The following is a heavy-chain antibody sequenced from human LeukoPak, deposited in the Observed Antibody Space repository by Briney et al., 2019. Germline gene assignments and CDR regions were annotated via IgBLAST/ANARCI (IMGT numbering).Heavy chain of an antibody. V-gene: IGHV4-4*02. CDR1: GGSISASNW. CDR3: ARLGASPFPFDY. CDR2: IYRSGST. D-gene: IGHD1-26*01. Sequence: SETLSLTCGVSGGSISASNWWSWVRQSPGKGLEWIGEIYRSGSTNYNPSLKSRVTISVDTSKNQFSLKLSSVTAADTAVYYCARLGASPFPFDYWGQGTLVTVSS. J-gene: IGHJ4*02.